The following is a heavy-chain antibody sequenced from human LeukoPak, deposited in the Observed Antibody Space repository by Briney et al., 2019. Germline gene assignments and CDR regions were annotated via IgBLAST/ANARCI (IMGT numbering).Heavy chain of an antibody. J-gene: IGHJ6*02. CDR2: IYYSGST. V-gene: IGHV4-59*01. CDR3: ARDLAVAAPPPLDYYYYGMGV. Sequence: SETLSLTSTVSGGSISSYYWSWIRQPPGKGLEWIGYIYYSGSTNYNPSLKSRVTISVDTSKNQFSLKLSSVTAADTAVYYCARDLAVAAPPPLDYYYYGMGVWGQGTTVTVSS. CDR1: GGSISSYY. D-gene: IGHD6-13*01.